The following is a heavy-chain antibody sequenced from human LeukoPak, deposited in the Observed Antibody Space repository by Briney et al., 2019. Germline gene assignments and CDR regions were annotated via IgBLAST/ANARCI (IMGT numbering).Heavy chain of an antibody. CDR3: AIGADYCFPN. V-gene: IGHV3-64*01. CDR2: ISSNGGST. D-gene: IGHD2/OR15-2a*01. J-gene: IGHJ4*02. CDR1: GFTFSGYA. Sequence: GGSLRLSCAASGFTFSGYAMHWVRQAPGKGLEYVSAISSNGGSTYYANSVKGRFTISRDNSKNTLYLQMGSLRAEDTALYFCAIGADYCFPNWGQGTLVTVSS.